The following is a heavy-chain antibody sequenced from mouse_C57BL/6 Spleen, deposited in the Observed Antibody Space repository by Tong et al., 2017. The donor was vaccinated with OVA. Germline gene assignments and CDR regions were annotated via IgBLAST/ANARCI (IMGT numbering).Heavy chain of an antibody. CDR3: ARCPSDGTGDY. V-gene: IGHV1-80*01. Sequence: VQLQESGPELVKPGASVKISCKASGYAFSSSWMNWVKQRPGKGLEWIGQIYPGDGDTNYNGKFKGKATLTADKSSSTAYMQLSSLTSEDSAVYFCARCPSDGTGDYWGQGTTLTVSS. CDR2: IYPGDGDT. CDR1: GYAFSSSW. J-gene: IGHJ2*01. D-gene: IGHD2-1*01.